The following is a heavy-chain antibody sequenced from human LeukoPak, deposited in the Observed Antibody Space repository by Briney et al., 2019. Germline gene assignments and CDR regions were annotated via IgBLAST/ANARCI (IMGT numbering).Heavy chain of an antibody. Sequence: GGSLRLSCAVSGFTLSTYAMSWVRQAPGKGLEWVSGISGSGGSTYYVDSVKGRFTISRDIFKNTLYLQMNSLRAEDTAVYYCAKHRENYADSSFHDYWGQGTLVTVSS. CDR2: ISGSGGST. CDR1: GFTLSTYA. J-gene: IGHJ4*02. V-gene: IGHV3-23*01. D-gene: IGHD4-17*01. CDR3: AKHRENYADSSFHDY.